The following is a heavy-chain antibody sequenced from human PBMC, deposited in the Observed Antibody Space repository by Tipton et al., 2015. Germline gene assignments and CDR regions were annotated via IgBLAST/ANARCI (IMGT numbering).Heavy chain of an antibody. D-gene: IGHD5-12*01. CDR3: ARVKVATMLYYFDY. CDR1: GGSISSTNYY. J-gene: IGHJ4*02. V-gene: IGHV4-39*07. Sequence: TLSLTCTVSGGSISSTNYYWDWIRQTPGKGLEWIGEMHHTGRTILNPSLGSRVTMSMDTSKSQFSLKLTSVTAADTAVYYCARVKVATMLYYFDYWGQGTLVTVSS. CDR2: MHHTGRT.